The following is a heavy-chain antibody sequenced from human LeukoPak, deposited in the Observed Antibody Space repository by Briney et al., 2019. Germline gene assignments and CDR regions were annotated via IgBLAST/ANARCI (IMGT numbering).Heavy chain of an antibody. Sequence: SGGSLRLSCAASGFTFRDYAMSWVRQPPRKGLEWVSTISGGGGYIYYADSVKGRFTISRDNSQKTVYLQMHSLRAEDTAVYYCARGELVVVAASDAFDIWGQGTMVTVSS. CDR3: ARGELVVVAASDAFDI. CDR1: GFTFRDYA. V-gene: IGHV3-23*01. CDR2: ISGGGGYI. J-gene: IGHJ3*02. D-gene: IGHD2-15*01.